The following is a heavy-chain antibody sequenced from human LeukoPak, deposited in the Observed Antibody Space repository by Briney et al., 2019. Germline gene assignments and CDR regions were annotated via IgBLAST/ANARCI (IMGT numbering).Heavy chain of an antibody. CDR2: ISGSGDST. CDR1: GFTFSSYA. Sequence: PGGSLRLSCAASGFTFSSYAMSWVRQAPGKGLEWVSAISGSGDSTYYADSVKGRFTISRDNSKNTLYLQMNSLRAEDTAVYYCAKGQYGSGSYYTGGFDYWGQGTLVTVSS. J-gene: IGHJ4*02. CDR3: AKGQYGSGSYYTGGFDY. D-gene: IGHD3-10*01. V-gene: IGHV3-23*01.